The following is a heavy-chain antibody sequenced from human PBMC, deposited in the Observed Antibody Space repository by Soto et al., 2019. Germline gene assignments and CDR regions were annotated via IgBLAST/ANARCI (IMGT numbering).Heavy chain of an antibody. CDR3: ARDSSDYYGQNNWFDP. J-gene: IGHJ5*02. V-gene: IGHV4-59*01. Sequence: KPSETLSLTCTVSGGSISSYYWSWIRQPPGKGLEWIGYIYYSGSTNYNPSLKSRVTISVDTSKNQFSLKLSSVTAADTAVYYCARDSSDYYGQNNWFDPWGQGTLVTVSS. CDR1: GGSISSYY. D-gene: IGHD3-10*01. CDR2: IYYSGST.